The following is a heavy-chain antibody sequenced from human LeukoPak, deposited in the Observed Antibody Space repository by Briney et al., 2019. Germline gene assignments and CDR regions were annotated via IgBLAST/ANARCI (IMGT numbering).Heavy chain of an antibody. D-gene: IGHD3-22*01. CDR2: IIPILGIA. CDR1: GGTFSSYA. CDR3: ARERGDSSGYPADY. J-gene: IGHJ4*02. Sequence: SVKVSCKASGGTFSSYAISWVRQAPGQGLEWMGRIIPILGIANYAQKFQGRVTITADKSTSTAYMELSSLRSEDTAVYYCARERGDSSGYPADYWGQGTLVTVSS. V-gene: IGHV1-69*04.